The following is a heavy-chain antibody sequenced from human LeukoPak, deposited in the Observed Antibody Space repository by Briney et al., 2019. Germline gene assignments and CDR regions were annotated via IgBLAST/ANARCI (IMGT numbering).Heavy chain of an antibody. J-gene: IGHJ4*02. D-gene: IGHD3-3*01. CDR3: ARSSIADDFWSGYTDY. CDR2: ICGSGGST. Sequence: PGGSLRLSCAASGFTFSSYAMSWVRQAPGKGLEWVSVICGSGGSTYYADSVKGRFTISRDNSKNTLYLQMNSLRAEDTAVYYCARSSIADDFWSGYTDYWGQGTLVTVSS. V-gene: IGHV3-23*01. CDR1: GFTFSSYA.